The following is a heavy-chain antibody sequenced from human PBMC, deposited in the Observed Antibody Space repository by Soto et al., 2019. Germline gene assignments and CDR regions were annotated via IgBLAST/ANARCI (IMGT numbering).Heavy chain of an antibody. J-gene: IGHJ5*02. V-gene: IGHV1-18*01. D-gene: IGHD6-19*01. CDR3: ATVRRRIAVAQMRKWFYP. CDR2: ISAYNGNT. CDR1: GYTFTSYG. Sequence: ASVKVSCKASGYTFTSYGISWVRQAPGQGLEWMGWISAYNGNTNYAQKLQGRVTMTTDTSTSTAYMELRSLRSDDTAVYYCATVRRRIAVAQMRKWFYPWGQGTLVTVSS.